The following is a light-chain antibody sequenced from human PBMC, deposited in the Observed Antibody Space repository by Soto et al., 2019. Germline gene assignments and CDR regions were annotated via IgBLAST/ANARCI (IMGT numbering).Light chain of an antibody. CDR2: QDS. J-gene: IGLJ1*01. V-gene: IGLV3-1*01. Sequence: SYELTQPPSGSVSPGQTASITCSGDKLGDKYACWYQQKPGQSPVLVIYQDSKRPSGIPERFSGSNSGNTATLTISGTQAMDEADYYCQAWDRSTAYVFGTGTKLTVL. CDR1: KLGDKY. CDR3: QAWDRSTAYV.